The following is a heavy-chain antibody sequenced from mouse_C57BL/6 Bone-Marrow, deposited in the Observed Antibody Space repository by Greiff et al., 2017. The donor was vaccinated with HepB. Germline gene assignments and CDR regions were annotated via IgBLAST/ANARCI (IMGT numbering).Heavy chain of an antibody. CDR1: GFTFSSYT. D-gene: IGHD1-1*01. CDR2: ISGGGGNT. Sequence: EVHLVESGGGLVKPGGSLKLSCAASGFTFSSYTMSWVRQTPEKRLEWVATISGGGGNTYYPDSVKGRFTISSANAKNTLYLQMIRLRSEETALYYCASPLITTVVDYYAMDYCGQGTSVTVSS. CDR3: ASPLITTVVDYYAMDY. V-gene: IGHV5-9*01. J-gene: IGHJ4*01.